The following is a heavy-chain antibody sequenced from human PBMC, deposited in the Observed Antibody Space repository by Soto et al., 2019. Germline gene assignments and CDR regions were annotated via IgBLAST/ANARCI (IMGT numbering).Heavy chain of an antibody. CDR2: ITQTSGDT. CDR3: ARDLGWAFDY. J-gene: IGHJ4*02. CDR1: GFSFSAYT. Sequence: PGGSLRLSCEVSGFSFSAYTMNWFRHTPGLGLEWLEFITQTSGDTYYADSVKGRFTISRDNGKSSLYLEMSDLRAEDTAVCYCARDLGWAFDYWGRGTLVTVSS. V-gene: IGHV3-21*05. D-gene: IGHD6-19*01.